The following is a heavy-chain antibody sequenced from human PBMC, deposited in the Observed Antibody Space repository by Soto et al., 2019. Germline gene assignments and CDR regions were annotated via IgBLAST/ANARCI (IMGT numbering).Heavy chain of an antibody. Sequence: SVKVSSKASGGTFSDYAISWVRQAPGQGREWMGGIIPIFGTANYAQKLQGRVTMTTDTSTSTAYMELRSLRSDDTAVYYCARDFGYSGYGTSYWGQGTLVTVSS. D-gene: IGHD5-12*01. V-gene: IGHV1-69*05. CDR2: IIPIFGTA. J-gene: IGHJ4*02. CDR3: ARDFGYSGYGTSY. CDR1: GGTFSDYA.